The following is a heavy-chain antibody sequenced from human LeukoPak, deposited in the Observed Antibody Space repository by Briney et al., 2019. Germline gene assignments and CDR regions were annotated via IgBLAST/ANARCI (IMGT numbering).Heavy chain of an antibody. D-gene: IGHD1-1*01. J-gene: IGHJ6*03. CDR3: ARAVQLERPPPLIGYYYMDV. Sequence: SETLSLTCAVYGGSFSGYHWSRIRQPPGKGLEWIGEINHSGSTNYNPSLKSRVTISVDTSKNQFSLKLSSVTAADTAVYYCARAVQLERPPPLIGYYYMDVWGKGTTVTVSS. CDR1: GGSFSGYH. V-gene: IGHV4-34*01. CDR2: INHSGST.